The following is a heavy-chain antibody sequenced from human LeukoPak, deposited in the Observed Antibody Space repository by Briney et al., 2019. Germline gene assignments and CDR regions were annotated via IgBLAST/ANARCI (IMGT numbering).Heavy chain of an antibody. CDR3: AKDEYCSSTSCYVGYFDY. CDR1: GFTFSSYA. J-gene: IGHJ4*02. V-gene: IGHV3-23*01. CDR2: ISGSGGST. Sequence: GGSLRLSCAASGFTFSSYAMSWVRQAPGKGLEWVSAISGSGGSTYYADSVKGRFTISRDNSKNTLYLQMNSLRAEDTAVYYCAKDEYCSSTSCYVGYFDYWGQGTLVTVSS. D-gene: IGHD2-2*01.